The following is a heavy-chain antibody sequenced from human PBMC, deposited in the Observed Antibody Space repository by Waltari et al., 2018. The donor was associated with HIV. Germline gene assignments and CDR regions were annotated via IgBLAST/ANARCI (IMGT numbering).Heavy chain of an antibody. Sequence: QVQLVQSGAEVKKPGASVKVSCKASGYTFTSYDINWVRQATGPGLEWMGWMNPNSGNTGYAQKFQGRVTRTRNTSISTAYMELSSLRSEDTAVYYCARGRVNVLRYFDWSYYYYGMDVWGQGTTVTVSS. D-gene: IGHD3-9*01. V-gene: IGHV1-8*01. CDR3: ARGRVNVLRYFDWSYYYYGMDV. J-gene: IGHJ6*02. CDR2: MNPNSGNT. CDR1: GYTFTSYD.